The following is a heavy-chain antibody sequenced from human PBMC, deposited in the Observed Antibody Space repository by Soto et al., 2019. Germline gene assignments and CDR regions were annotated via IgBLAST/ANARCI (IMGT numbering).Heavy chain of an antibody. J-gene: IGHJ4*02. D-gene: IGHD3-22*01. CDR1: GFTFSSYA. CDR3: AKRPRAYDSSGFHFEY. V-gene: IGHV3-23*01. Sequence: GGSLTLSCAASGFTFSSYAMSCVRQAPGKGLEGVSAISGSGGITYYADSVNGRFTISRDNSKNTLYLQMNSLRAEDTAVYYCAKRPRAYDSSGFHFEYWGQGTMVTVSS. CDR2: ISGSGGIT.